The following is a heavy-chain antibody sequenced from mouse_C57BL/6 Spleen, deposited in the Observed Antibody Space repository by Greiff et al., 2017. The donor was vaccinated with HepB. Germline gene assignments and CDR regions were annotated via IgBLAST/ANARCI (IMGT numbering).Heavy chain of an antibody. V-gene: IGHV1-50*01. CDR2: IDPSDSYT. CDR3: ATITTVPPWFAY. D-gene: IGHD1-1*01. Sequence: VQLQQSGAELVKPGASVKLSCKASGYTFTSYWMQWVKQRPGQGLEWIGEIDPSDSYTNYNQKFKGKATLTVDTSSSTAYMQLSSLTSEDSAVYYCATITTVPPWFAYWGQGTLVTVSA. CDR1: GYTFTSYW. J-gene: IGHJ3*01.